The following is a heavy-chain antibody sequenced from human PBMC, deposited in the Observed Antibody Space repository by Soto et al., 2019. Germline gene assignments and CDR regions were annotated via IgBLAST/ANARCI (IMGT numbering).Heavy chain of an antibody. D-gene: IGHD3-16*01. J-gene: IGHJ4*02. CDR1: GFTFNNYA. CDR3: AKDGGGWLQFGGYYFDY. CDR2: VSGSGGST. V-gene: IGHV3-23*01. Sequence: EVQLLESGGGLVQPGGSLRLSCAASGFTFNNYAMSWVRQAPGKGLEWVSAVSGSGGSTYYADSVKGRFTISRDNSKNTLYLQRSSLRAEDTAVFYCAKDGGGWLQFGGYYFDYWGQGTLVTVSS.